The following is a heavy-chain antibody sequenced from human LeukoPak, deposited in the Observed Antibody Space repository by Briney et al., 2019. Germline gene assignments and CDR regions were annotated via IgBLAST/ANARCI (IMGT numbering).Heavy chain of an antibody. Sequence: SVKVSCKASGGTFSSYAISWVRQAPGQGLEWMGGIIPIFGTANYAQKFQGRVTITTDESTSTAYMELSSLRSEDTAVCYCARGGPIFGVVNYYMDVWGKGTTVTVSS. J-gene: IGHJ6*03. CDR1: GGTFSSYA. CDR3: ARGGPIFGVVNYYMDV. V-gene: IGHV1-69*05. D-gene: IGHD3-3*01. CDR2: IIPIFGTA.